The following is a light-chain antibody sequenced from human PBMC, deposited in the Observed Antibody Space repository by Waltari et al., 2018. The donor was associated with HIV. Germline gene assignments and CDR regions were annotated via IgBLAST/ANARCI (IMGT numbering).Light chain of an antibody. J-gene: IGKJ4*01. CDR1: QSVSSN. V-gene: IGKV3-15*01. Sequence: EIVMTQSPATLSVSPRERATLSCRASQSVSSNIAWYQQRPGQAPRLLIYGASTRATGIPARFSGSGSGTEFTLTISSLQSEDFAVYSCQQYNNWPLTFGGGTKVEIK. CDR2: GAS. CDR3: QQYNNWPLT.